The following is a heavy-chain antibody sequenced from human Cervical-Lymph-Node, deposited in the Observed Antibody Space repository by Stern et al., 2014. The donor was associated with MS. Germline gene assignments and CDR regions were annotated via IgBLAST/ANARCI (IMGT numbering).Heavy chain of an antibody. Sequence: QVQLVESVAEVKKPGASVKVSCKASGYTFTGYYMHWVRQAPGQGLEWMGRINPNSGGTNYAQKFQGRVTMTRDTSISTAYMELSRLRSDDTAVYYCARERALIVGATTGFDYWGQGTLVTVSS. CDR3: ARERALIVGATTGFDY. CDR2: INPNSGGT. D-gene: IGHD1-26*01. CDR1: GYTFTGYY. J-gene: IGHJ4*02. V-gene: IGHV1-2*06.